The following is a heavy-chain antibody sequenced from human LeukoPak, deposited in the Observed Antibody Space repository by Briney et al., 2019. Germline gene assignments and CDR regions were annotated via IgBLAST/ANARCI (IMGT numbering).Heavy chain of an antibody. J-gene: IGHJ4*02. D-gene: IGHD2/OR15-2a*01. CDR3: AREGPRGNSQFDY. V-gene: IGHV3-33*01. CDR2: IWYDGSNK. CDR1: GFTFSSYG. Sequence: GGSLRLSCAASGFTFSSYGMHWVRQAPGKGLERVVLIWYDGSNKYYTDSVKGRLTISRDNSKNTLYLQMNSLRAEDTAIYYCAREGPRGNSQFDYWGQGTLVTVSS.